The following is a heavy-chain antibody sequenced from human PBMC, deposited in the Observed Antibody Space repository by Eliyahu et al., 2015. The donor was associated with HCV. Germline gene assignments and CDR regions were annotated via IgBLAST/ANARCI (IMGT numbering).Heavy chain of an antibody. V-gene: IGHV1-18*01. Sequence: QVQLVQSGAEVKKPGASVKVSCKASGYXFTSYGISWXRQAPGXGLXWMGWISAYNGNTNYAQKLQGRVTMTTDTCTSTAYMELRSLRSDDTAVYYCARSRGTVATIDLVDYWGQGTLVTVSS. D-gene: IGHD5-12*01. J-gene: IGHJ4*02. CDR2: ISAYNGNT. CDR3: ARSRGTVATIDLVDY. CDR1: GYXFTSYG.